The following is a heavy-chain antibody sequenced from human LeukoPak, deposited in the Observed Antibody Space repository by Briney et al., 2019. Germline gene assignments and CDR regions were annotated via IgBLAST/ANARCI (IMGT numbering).Heavy chain of an antibody. CDR3: ARDRTIYYYGSGSYNWFDP. Sequence: ASVKVSCKASGYTFTGYYMHWVRQAPGQGLEWMGWINPNSGGTNYAQKFQGRVTMTRDTSINTAYMELSRLTSDDTAVYYCARDRTIYYYGSGSYNWFDPWGQGTLVTVSS. CDR2: INPNSGGT. D-gene: IGHD3-10*01. V-gene: IGHV1-2*02. CDR1: GYTFTGYY. J-gene: IGHJ5*02.